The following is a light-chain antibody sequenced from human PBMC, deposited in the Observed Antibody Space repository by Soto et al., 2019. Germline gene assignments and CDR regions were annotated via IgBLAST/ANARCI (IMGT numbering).Light chain of an antibody. Sequence: EIVLTQSPATLSLPPGGGATLSCRASQSISSYLAWYQQKPGQAPRLLIYGASTRATGIPARFSGSGSGTEFTLTISSLQSEDFAVYYCQQYNNWPPRTFGQGTKVDI. CDR1: QSISSY. V-gene: IGKV3-15*01. J-gene: IGKJ1*01. CDR2: GAS. CDR3: QQYNNWPPRT.